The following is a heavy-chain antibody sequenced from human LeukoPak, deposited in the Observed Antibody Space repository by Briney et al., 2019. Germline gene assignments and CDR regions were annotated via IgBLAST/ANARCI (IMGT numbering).Heavy chain of an antibody. CDR3: AKVEEEPRLRHGLFDY. Sequence: GGSLRLSSAASGFTFSSYAMSWVRQAPGKGLEWVAVVSDSGGSTYSADSVKGRFIISRDNSKNTLYLQMNSLRAEDTAVYYCAKVEEEPRLRHGLFDYWGQGTLVTVSS. V-gene: IGHV3-23*01. CDR2: VSDSGGST. J-gene: IGHJ4*02. CDR1: GFTFSSYA. D-gene: IGHD1-14*01.